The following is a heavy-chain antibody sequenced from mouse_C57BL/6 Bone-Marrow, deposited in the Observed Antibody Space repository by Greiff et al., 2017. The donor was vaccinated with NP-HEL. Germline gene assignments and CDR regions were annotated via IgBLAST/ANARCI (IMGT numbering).Heavy chain of an antibody. Sequence: EVQLQQSGPELVKPGASVKISCKASGYSFTDYNMNWVKQSNGKSLEWIGVINPNYGTTSYNQKFKGKATLTVDQSSSTAYMQLNSLTSEDSAVYYCARIFTGRWVLRYYYAMDDWGQGTSVTVSS. J-gene: IGHJ4*01. CDR1: GYSFTDYN. CDR2: INPNYGTT. D-gene: IGHD2-3*01. V-gene: IGHV1-39*01. CDR3: ARIFTGRWVLRYYYAMDD.